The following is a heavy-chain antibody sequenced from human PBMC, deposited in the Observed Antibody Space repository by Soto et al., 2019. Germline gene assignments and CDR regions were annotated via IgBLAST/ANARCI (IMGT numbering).Heavy chain of an antibody. Sequence: GGSLRLSCAPSGFTFSSYRMHWVRQAPGKGLEWVAVISYDGSNKYYADSVKGRFTISRDNSKNTLYLQMNSLRAEDTALYYCAKDFASVNYIVANPGFDYWGPQNLVPVSS. J-gene: IGHJ4*02. D-gene: IGHD3-16*02. CDR2: ISYDGSNK. CDR3: AKDFASVNYIVANPGFDY. V-gene: IGHV3-30*18. CDR1: GFTFSSYR.